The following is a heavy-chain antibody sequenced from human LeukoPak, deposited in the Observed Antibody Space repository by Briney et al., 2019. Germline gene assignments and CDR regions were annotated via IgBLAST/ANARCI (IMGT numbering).Heavy chain of an antibody. V-gene: IGHV4-59*01. CDR1: GGSFSYYY. D-gene: IGHD6-25*01. CDR2: IYYSGST. CDR3: ARGALRYSSASGFDY. J-gene: IGHJ4*02. Sequence: PSETLSLTCTVSGGSFSYYYWNWIRQPPGKGLEWIGYIYYSGSTIYNPSLKSRVTMSVDMSKNQFSLKLSSVTAADTAVYFCARGALRYSSASGFDYWGRGTLVTVSS.